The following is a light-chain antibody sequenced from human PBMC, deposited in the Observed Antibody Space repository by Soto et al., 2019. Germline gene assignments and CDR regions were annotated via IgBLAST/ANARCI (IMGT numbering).Light chain of an antibody. CDR3: QKYNGALWA. CDR2: AAS. J-gene: IGKJ1*01. V-gene: IGKV1-27*01. CDR1: HGIGNY. Sequence: DIQMTQSPSSLSASIGDRVTITCRASHGIGNYLAWYQQKPGKVPKLLIYAASSLQSGVPSRFSGSGSGTDFTLTIRGLQPEDVATYYCQKYNGALWAFGQGTKVEVK.